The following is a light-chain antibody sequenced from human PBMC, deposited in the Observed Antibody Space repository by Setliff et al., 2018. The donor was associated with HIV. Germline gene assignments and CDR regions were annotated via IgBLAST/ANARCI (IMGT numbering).Light chain of an antibody. CDR1: TSGVGGYNF. V-gene: IGLV2-11*01. CDR2: DVI. CDR3: CSYAGSHTFV. Sequence: QSALAQPRSVSGSPGQSVTTSCTGTTSGVGGYNFVSWYQHHPGKAPKLMIYDVIKRPSGVPDRFSGSKSGNTASLTISGLQAEDEADYYCCSYAGSHTFVFGTGTKVTVL. J-gene: IGLJ1*01.